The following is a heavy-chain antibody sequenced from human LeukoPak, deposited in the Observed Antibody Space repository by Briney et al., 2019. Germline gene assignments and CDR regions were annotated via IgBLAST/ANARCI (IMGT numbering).Heavy chain of an antibody. V-gene: IGHV3-48*03. D-gene: IGHD5/OR15-5a*01. Sequence: GGSLRLSCAASGFTFSTYEMNWVRQAPGKGLEWVSYISSSGSTIYYADSVKGRITISRDNAKSSLYLQMNSLRAEDTAVYYCARQRSTIYYYYGVDVWGQGTTVTVSS. CDR2: ISSSGSTI. CDR3: ARQRSTIYYYYGVDV. CDR1: GFTFSTYE. J-gene: IGHJ6*02.